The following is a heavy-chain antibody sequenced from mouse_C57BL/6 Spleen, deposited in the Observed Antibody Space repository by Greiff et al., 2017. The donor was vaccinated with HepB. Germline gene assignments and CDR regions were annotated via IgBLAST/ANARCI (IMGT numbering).Heavy chain of an antibody. Sequence: QVQLQQPGAELVKPGASVKLSCKASGYTFTSYWMHWVKQRPGQGLEWIGMIHPNSGSTNYNEKFKSKATLTVDKSSSTAYMQRSSLTSEDAAVSYCARSITTVVARGGWYFDVWGTGTTVTVSS. D-gene: IGHD1-1*01. J-gene: IGHJ1*03. CDR2: IHPNSGST. V-gene: IGHV1-64*01. CDR3: ARSITTVVARGGWYFDV. CDR1: GYTFTSYW.